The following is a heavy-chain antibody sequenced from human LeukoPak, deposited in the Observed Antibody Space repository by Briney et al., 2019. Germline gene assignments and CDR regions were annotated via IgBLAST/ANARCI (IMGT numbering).Heavy chain of an antibody. CDR1: GGSISSGDYY. V-gene: IGHV4-30-4*01. CDR2: IYYSGST. J-gene: IGHJ3*02. Sequence: SQTLSLTCTVSGGSISSGDYYWSWIRQPPGKGLEWIGYIYYSGSTYYNPSLKSRVTMSVDTSKNQFSLKLSSVTAADTAVYYCARPSSGPDAFDIWGQGTMVTVSS. CDR3: ARPSSGPDAFDI. D-gene: IGHD6-19*01.